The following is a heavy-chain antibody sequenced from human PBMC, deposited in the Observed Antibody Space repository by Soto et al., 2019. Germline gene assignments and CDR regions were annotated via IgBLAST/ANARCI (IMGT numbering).Heavy chain of an antibody. V-gene: IGHV4-30-4*01. D-gene: IGHD1-1*01. J-gene: IGHJ4*02. CDR1: GASIYNGGHF. CDR2: IPNSGSP. CDR3: AKGTTTEKVAS. Sequence: QVQLQESGPGLVRPSQTLSLTCSVSGASIYNGGHFWRCIRQSPGKGLEWIGHIPNSGSPYSNPSLKSRFTISADTSLNQFSLALTSVTAADTAMYYCAKGTTTEKVASWGQGILVTVYS.